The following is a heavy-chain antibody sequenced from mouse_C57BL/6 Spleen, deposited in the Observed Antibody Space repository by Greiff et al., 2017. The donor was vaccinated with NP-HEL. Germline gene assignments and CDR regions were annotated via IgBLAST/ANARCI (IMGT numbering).Heavy chain of an antibody. D-gene: IGHD3-2*02. V-gene: IGHV1-15*01. J-gene: IGHJ3*01. CDR2: IDPETGGT. CDR1: GYTFTDYE. CDR3: TAAQVPAWFAY. Sequence: QVQLKHSGAELVRPGASVTLSCKASGYTFTDYEMHWVKQTPVHGLEWIGAIDPETGGTAYNQKFKGKAILTADKSSSTAYMELRSLTSEDSAVYYCTAAQVPAWFAYWGQGTLVTVSA.